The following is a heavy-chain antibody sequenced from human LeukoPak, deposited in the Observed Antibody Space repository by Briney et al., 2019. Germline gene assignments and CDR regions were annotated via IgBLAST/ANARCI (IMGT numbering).Heavy chain of an antibody. V-gene: IGHV1-69*04. CDR1: GGTLSSYA. CDR3: ARERYSSSSGFDP. D-gene: IGHD6-6*01. CDR2: IIPILGIA. J-gene: IGHJ5*02. Sequence: SVKDSCKASGGTLSSYAINRVGQAPGQGLEWMGRIIPILGIANYAQKFQGRVTITADKSTSTAYMELSSLRSEDTAVYYCARERYSSSSGFDPWGQGTLVTVSS.